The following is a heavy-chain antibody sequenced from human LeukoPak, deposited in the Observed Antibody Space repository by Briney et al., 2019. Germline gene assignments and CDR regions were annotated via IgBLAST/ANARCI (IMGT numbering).Heavy chain of an antibody. CDR3: ARQGKTDGSQYLQH. J-gene: IGHJ1*01. CDR2: IYYSGST. V-gene: IGHV4-39*01. Sequence: SETLSLTCTVSGGSISSSDHYWGWIRQPPGKGLEWIGSIYYSGSTYYNPSLKSRVTISVDTSKNQFSLKVNSVTAADTAVYYCARQGKTDGSQYLQHWGQGTLVTVSS. D-gene: IGHD2-15*01. CDR1: GGSISSSDHY.